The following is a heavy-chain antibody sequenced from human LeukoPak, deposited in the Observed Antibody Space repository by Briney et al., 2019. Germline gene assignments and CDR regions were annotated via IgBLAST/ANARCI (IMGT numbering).Heavy chain of an antibody. CDR1: GFTFNNAW. V-gene: IGHV3-7*01. Sequence: GGSLRLSRAASGFTFNNAWMAWVRQAPGKGLEWVANINQDGSTKQYVDSVRGRFTISRDNAKNSLYLQMNSLRAEDTGLYHCARDMKGNLDYWGQGTLVTVSS. CDR2: INQDGSTK. D-gene: IGHD3-16*01. CDR3: ARDMKGNLDY. J-gene: IGHJ4*02.